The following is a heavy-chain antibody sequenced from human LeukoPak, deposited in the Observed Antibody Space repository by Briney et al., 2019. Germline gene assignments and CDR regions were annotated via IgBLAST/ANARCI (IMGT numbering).Heavy chain of an antibody. Sequence: PSETLSLTCAVYGGSFSGYYWSWIRQPPGKGLEWIGEINHSRSTNYNPSLKSRVTISVDTSKNQFSLKLSSVTAADTAVYYCARGYSSMVDYWGQGTLVTVSS. D-gene: IGHD6-13*01. CDR1: GGSFSGYY. V-gene: IGHV4-34*01. CDR2: INHSRST. CDR3: ARGYSSMVDY. J-gene: IGHJ4*02.